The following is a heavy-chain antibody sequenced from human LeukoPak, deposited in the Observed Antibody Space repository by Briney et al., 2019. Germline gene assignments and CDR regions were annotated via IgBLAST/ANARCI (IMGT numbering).Heavy chain of an antibody. CDR2: ISSSSSTI. CDR1: GFTFSSYS. V-gene: IGHV3-48*04. D-gene: IGHD4-17*01. Sequence: PGGSLRLSWAASGFTFSSYSMNWVRQAPGKGLEWVSYISSSSSTIYYADSVKGRFTISRDNAKNSLYLQMNSLRAEDTAVYYCARTPHDYGDYVDYWGQGTLVTVSS. CDR3: ARTPHDYGDYVDY. J-gene: IGHJ4*02.